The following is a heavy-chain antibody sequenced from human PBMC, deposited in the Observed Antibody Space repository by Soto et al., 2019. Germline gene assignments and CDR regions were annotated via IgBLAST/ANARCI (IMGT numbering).Heavy chain of an antibody. CDR1: GYTFISYG. CDR3: AITKREVLAAAVTDRYGMDV. CDR2: ISAYNGNT. J-gene: IGHJ6*02. Sequence: QVQLVQSRAEVKQPGASVMVSCKASGYTFISYGISWVRQAPGQGLEWMGWISAYNGNTNYAQKFQGRVTMSTDTSTSTAYMELRSLRSDDTAVYYCAITKREVLAAAVTDRYGMDVWGQGTTVTVSS. D-gene: IGHD6-13*01. V-gene: IGHV1-18*01.